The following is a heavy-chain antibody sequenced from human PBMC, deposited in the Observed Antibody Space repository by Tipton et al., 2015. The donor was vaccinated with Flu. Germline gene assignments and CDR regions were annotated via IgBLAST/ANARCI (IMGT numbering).Heavy chain of an antibody. CDR2: ITGSGGST. V-gene: IGHV3-23*01. CDR1: GFTFSRNA. D-gene: IGHD6-13*01. CDR3: AKLQQLVPLLSGHFDY. J-gene: IGHJ4*02. Sequence: SLRLSCAASGFTFSRNAMSWVRQAPGKGLEWVSAITGSGGSTYYGDSVKGRFTISRDNSKNTLYLQMNSLRAEDTAVYYCAKLQQLVPLLSGHFDYWGQGTLVTVSS.